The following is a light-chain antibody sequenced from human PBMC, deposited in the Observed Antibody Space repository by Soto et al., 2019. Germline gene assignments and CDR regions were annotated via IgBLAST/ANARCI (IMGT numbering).Light chain of an antibody. CDR2: DVN. Sequence: QSALTQPPSASGSPGQSVDISSTGTASDVGGCTFVSWYQQHPGKAPKLLIYDVNKRPSGVPDRFSGSKSGNTASLTVSGLQAEDEADYYCSAHGGTNPYVFGTGTKLTVL. J-gene: IGLJ1*01. CDR1: ASDVGGCTF. CDR3: SAHGGTNPYV. V-gene: IGLV2-8*01.